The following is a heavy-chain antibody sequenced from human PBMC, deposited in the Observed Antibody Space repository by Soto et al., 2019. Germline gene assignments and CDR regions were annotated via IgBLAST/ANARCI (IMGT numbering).Heavy chain of an antibody. CDR2: VNPGGYST. V-gene: IGHV3-23*01. CDR1: GFTFTSYS. CDR3: ATDLRAGSCYDFDY. J-gene: IGHJ4*02. D-gene: IGHD5-12*01. Sequence: EVQLLQSGGGLVQPGGSLRLSCAASGFTFTSYSMTWVRQTPGKGLEWVAAVNPGGYSTYYADSVKGRFTISRDNSNKTLYLQMNSLRAADTAVYYCATDLRAGSCYDFDYWDQGTLVNGSS.